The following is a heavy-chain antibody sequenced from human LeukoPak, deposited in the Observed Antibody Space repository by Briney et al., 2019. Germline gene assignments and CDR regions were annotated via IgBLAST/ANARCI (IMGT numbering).Heavy chain of an antibody. CDR2: IYQSGNT. Sequence: SETLSLTCTVSGGSVSSGSYYWSWIRQPPGKGLKWIGSIYQSGNTYYNPSLKSRVTIFVDTAKNQFSLRLNSVTAADTAVYYCARQIGAPGFDYWGQGTLVTVSS. D-gene: IGHD3-10*01. J-gene: IGHJ4*02. CDR1: GGSVSSGSYY. V-gene: IGHV4-39*01. CDR3: ARQIGAPGFDY.